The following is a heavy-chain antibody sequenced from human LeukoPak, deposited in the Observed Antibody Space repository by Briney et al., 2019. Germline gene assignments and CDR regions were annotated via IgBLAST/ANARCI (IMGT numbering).Heavy chain of an antibody. CDR1: GYTFTRYG. CDR3: ARDFSNFSYGTWFDP. Sequence: ASVKVSCKASGYTFTRYGITWVRQAPGQGLEWMGWISTYNGKTNYAQKVQDRVTMTTDTSTSTAYMELRSLRSDDTALYFCARDFSNFSYGTWFDPWGQGTLVTVSS. D-gene: IGHD1-1*01. J-gene: IGHJ5*02. V-gene: IGHV1-18*01. CDR2: ISTYNGKT.